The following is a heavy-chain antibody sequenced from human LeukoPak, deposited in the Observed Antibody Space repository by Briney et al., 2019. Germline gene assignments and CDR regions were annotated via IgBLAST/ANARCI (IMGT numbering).Heavy chain of an antibody. CDR3: ARISSSWYENY. J-gene: IGHJ4*02. V-gene: IGHV3-23*01. CDR1: DFSFITYA. Sequence: GGSLRLSCSASDFSFITYAMSWVRQAPGKGLEWVSSISGGGDATYYADSVKGRFTISRDNAKNSLYLQMNSLRAEDTAVYYCARISSSWYENYWGQGTLVTVSS. CDR2: ISGGGDAT. D-gene: IGHD6-13*01.